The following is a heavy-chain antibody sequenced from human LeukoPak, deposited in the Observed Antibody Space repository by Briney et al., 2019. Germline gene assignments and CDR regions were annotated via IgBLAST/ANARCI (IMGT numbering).Heavy chain of an antibody. CDR2: IYHSGST. Sequence: SETLSLTCTVSGGSISSSSYYWGWIRQPPGKGLEWIGSIYHSGSTYYNPSLKSRVTISVDTSKNQFSLKLSSVTAADTAVYYCARETLRYFDWLLSHFDYWGQGTLVTVSS. CDR1: GGSISSSSYY. CDR3: ARETLRYFDWLLSHFDY. V-gene: IGHV4-39*07. J-gene: IGHJ4*02. D-gene: IGHD3-9*01.